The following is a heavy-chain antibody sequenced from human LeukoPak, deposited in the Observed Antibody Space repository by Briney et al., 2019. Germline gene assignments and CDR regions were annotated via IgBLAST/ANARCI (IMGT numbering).Heavy chain of an antibody. J-gene: IGHJ4*02. CDR1: GYTFTSYD. CDR2: MNPNSGNT. Sequence: ASVKVSCKASGYTFTSYDINWVRQATGQGLEWMGWMNPNSGNTGYAQKFQGRVTMTRNTSISTAYMELGSLRSEDTAVYYCAREGGESSSPLFDYWGQGTLVTVSS. V-gene: IGHV1-8*01. CDR3: AREGGESSSPLFDY. D-gene: IGHD6-6*01.